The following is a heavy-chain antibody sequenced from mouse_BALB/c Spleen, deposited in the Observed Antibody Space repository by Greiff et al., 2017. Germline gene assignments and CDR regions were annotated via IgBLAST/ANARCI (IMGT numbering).Heavy chain of an antibody. Sequence: QVTLKESGPGILQPSQTLSLTCSFSGFSLSTSGMGVSWIRQPSGKGLEWLAHIYCDDDKRYNPSLKSRLTISKDTSSNQVFLKITSVDTADTATYYCARNPEAMDYWGQGTSVTVSS. CDR3: ARNPEAMDY. J-gene: IGHJ4*01. V-gene: IGHV8-12*01. CDR1: GFSLSTSGMG. CDR2: IYCDDDK.